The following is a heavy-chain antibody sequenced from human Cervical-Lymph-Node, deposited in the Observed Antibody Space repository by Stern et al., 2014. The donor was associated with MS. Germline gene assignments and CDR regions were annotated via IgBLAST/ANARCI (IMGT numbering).Heavy chain of an antibody. CDR2: VIPFVGTS. CDR1: GG. V-gene: IGHV1-69*06. CDR3: ARGGGDNWFDP. Sequence: DQLVESGAEVKKPGSSVKVSCKASGGISWVRQAPGQGLEWMGGVIPFVGTSNYAQKFQGRVTITADKATNTAYLELNSRRVDDTAVYYCARGGGDNWFDPWGQGTLVTVSS. D-gene: IGHD3-16*01. J-gene: IGHJ5*02.